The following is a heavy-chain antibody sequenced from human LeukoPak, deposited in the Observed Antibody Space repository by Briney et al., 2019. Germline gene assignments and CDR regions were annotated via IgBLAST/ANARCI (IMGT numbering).Heavy chain of an antibody. J-gene: IGHJ4*02. D-gene: IGHD6-25*01. V-gene: IGHV3-23*01. CDR2: LSPNGSIK. CDR3: AKEQRIRRCSEGVRTEGYYFDY. CDR1: GFNFNMFA. Sequence: GSVTLSCTGTGFNFNMFAINWVRQAPGQGLQWVSGLSPNGSIKNYADSVKGRFTVSRDRSTVFLQMNSLRPEDTALYYCAKEQRIRRCSEGVRTEGYYFDYWGQGTLVTVT.